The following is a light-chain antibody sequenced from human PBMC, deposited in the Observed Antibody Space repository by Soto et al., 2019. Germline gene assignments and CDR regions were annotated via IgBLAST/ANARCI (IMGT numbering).Light chain of an antibody. V-gene: IGKV1-33*01. CDR2: DAS. J-gene: IGKJ1*01. CDR1: QDISNN. CDR3: QQYDHLPIT. Sequence: IHLTLSPSPLSASIGDRVTLTRQASQDISNNLNWYQQKPGKAPNLLIYDASNLETGVPSRFSGSGSGTDFTFIISSLQPEDIATYFCQQYDHLPITFGQGTKVEI.